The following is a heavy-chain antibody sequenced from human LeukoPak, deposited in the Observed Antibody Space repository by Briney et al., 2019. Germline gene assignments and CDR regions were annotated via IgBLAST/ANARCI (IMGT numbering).Heavy chain of an antibody. V-gene: IGHV3-30*02. J-gene: IGHJ4*02. CDR1: GLTFSSYG. CDR3: TRDEGEQWLLTPSEP. D-gene: IGHD6-19*01. Sequence: GGSLRLSCAASGLTFSSYGMHWVRQAPGKGLEWVAFIRYDGNNKYYADSVKGRFTISRDNSKNTLYLQMNSLRAEDTAVYYCTRDEGEQWLLTPSEPWGQGTLVTVSS. CDR2: IRYDGNNK.